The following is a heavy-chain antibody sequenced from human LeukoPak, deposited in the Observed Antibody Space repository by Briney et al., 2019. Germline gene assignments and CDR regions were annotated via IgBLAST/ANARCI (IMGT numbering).Heavy chain of an antibody. J-gene: IGHJ4*02. V-gene: IGHV3-23*01. CDR1: GFTFSRSA. CDR3: VKGRISEDGLDF. CDR2: ISSSGNT. D-gene: IGHD6-13*01. Sequence: GSLRLSCAASGFTFSRSAMTWVRQTPGKGLDWVSSISSSGNTYYADPVKGRFTISRDNSKNMLYLQMNSLRAEDTAVYYCVKGRISEDGLDFWGQGTLVTVSS.